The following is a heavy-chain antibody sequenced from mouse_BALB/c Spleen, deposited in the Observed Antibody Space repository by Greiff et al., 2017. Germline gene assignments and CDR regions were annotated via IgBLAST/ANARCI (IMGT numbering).Heavy chain of an antibody. Sequence: VQLQQSGPELVKPGASVKTSCKASGYSFTGYFMNWVMQSHGKSLEWIGRINPYNGDTFYNQKFKGKATLTVDKSSSTAHMELRSLASEDSAVYYCAFYYYAMDYWGQGTSVTVSS. J-gene: IGHJ4*01. CDR2: INPYNGDT. CDR1: GYSFTGYF. CDR3: AFYYYAMDY. V-gene: IGHV1-20*02.